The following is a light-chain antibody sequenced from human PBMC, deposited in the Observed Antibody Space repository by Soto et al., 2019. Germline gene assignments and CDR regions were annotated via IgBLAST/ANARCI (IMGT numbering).Light chain of an antibody. J-gene: IGKJ1*01. V-gene: IGKV3-20*01. CDR1: QSVSSSY. Sequence: EIALTQSPGTLSLSPGERATLSCRASQSVSSSYLAWYQQKPGQAPRLLIYGASSRATGIPDRFSGSGSGTDFTLTMSRLEPEDFAVYYCQQYGSSPGTFGQGTKVEIK. CDR3: QQYGSSPGT. CDR2: GAS.